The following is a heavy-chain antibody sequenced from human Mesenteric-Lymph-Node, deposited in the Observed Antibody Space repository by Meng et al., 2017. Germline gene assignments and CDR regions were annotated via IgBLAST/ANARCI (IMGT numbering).Heavy chain of an antibody. J-gene: IGHJ4*02. Sequence: SETLSLTCTVSSDSITNNYWSWIRQSPGKGLEWIGFIYYSGSANYNPSLKSRITISLDTSKNQFSLKLTSVTAADTAVYYCAGGGQNDDMIFEYWGQGTLVTVSS. D-gene: IGHD3-22*01. CDR2: IYYSGSA. CDR3: AGGGQNDDMIFEY. CDR1: SDSITNNY. V-gene: IGHV4-59*01.